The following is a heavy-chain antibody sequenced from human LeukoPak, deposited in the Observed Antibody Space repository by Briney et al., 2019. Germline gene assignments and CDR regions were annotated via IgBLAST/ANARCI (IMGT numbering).Heavy chain of an antibody. CDR3: ARLTYDFWSGGDY. CDR1: GGSISSSSYY. CDR2: IYYSGST. Sequence: SETLSLTCTVSGGSISSSSYYWGWIRQPPGKGLEWIGSIYYSGSTYYNPSLKSRVTISVDTSKNQFSLKLTSVTAADTAVYYSARLTYDFWSGGDYWGQGTLVTVSS. D-gene: IGHD3-3*01. V-gene: IGHV4-39*01. J-gene: IGHJ4*02.